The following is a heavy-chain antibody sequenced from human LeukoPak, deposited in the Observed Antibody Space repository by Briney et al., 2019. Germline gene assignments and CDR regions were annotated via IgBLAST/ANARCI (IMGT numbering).Heavy chain of an antibody. CDR1: GFTFSSYG. V-gene: IGHV3-7*01. J-gene: IGHJ4*02. CDR2: INQGGSEK. Sequence: GGSLRLSCSAPGFTFSSYGMNWVRQAPGKGLEWVANINQGGSEKYYVDSVKGRFTISRDNAKNSLYLEMNSLRAEDTAVYYCLRENHDSGWSFDYWGQGTQVTVSS. CDR3: LRENHDSGWSFDY. D-gene: IGHD3-22*01.